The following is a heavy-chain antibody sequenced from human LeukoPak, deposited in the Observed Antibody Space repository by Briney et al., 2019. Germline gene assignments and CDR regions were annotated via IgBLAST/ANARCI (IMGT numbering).Heavy chain of an antibody. D-gene: IGHD3-16*01. CDR1: GDSFSSYH. CDR2: ISSSGST. V-gene: IGHV4-59*01. CDR3: ARVGRGDHTWGSYYCDH. J-gene: IGHJ4*02. Sequence: PSETLSLTCTVSGDSFSSYHWSWLRQPPGKGLEWIGYISSSGSTSYNPPLKSRVTISVDTSKNQFSLKLSSVTAADTAVYYCARVGRGDHTWGSYYCDHWGQGTLVSVSS.